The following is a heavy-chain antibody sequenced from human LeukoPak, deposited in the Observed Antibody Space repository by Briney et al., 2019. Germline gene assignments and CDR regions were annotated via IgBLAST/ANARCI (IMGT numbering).Heavy chain of an antibody. CDR3: ARASETAMVTL. Sequence: SETLSLTCAVYDVSLRGYYWSWIRQPPGKGLEWIGYIYYSGSTNYNPSLKSRVTISVDTSKNQFSLKLSSVTAADTAIYFCARASETAMVTLWGQGTLVTVSS. V-gene: IGHV4-59*08. CDR1: DVSLRGYY. J-gene: IGHJ4*02. CDR2: IYYSGST. D-gene: IGHD5-18*01.